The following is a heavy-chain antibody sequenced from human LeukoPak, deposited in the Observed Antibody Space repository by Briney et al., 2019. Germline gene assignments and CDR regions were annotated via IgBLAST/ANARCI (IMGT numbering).Heavy chain of an antibody. J-gene: IGHJ4*02. CDR2: ISYDGSNK. Sequence: GGSLRLSCAASGSTFSSYGMHWVRQAPGKGLEWVAVISYDGSNKYYADSVKGRFTISRDNSKNTLYLQMNSLRAEDTAVYYCAKDHSSSWYPYFDYWGQGTLVTVSS. CDR1: GSTFSSYG. CDR3: AKDHSSSWYPYFDY. D-gene: IGHD6-13*01. V-gene: IGHV3-30*18.